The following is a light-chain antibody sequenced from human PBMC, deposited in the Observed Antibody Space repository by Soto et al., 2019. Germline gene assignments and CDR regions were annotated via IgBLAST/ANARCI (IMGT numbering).Light chain of an antibody. V-gene: IGLV1-44*01. Sequence: QSVLTQPHSASGTPGQRVTISCSGSSSNIGTSSVHWFQQLPGTAPKLLISTTNPRPSGVPERFSGSKSGTSASLAISGLQSEDEADYYCAAWDDSLNGHVFGTGTKLTVL. CDR3: AAWDDSLNGHV. CDR1: SSNIGTSS. CDR2: TTN. J-gene: IGLJ1*01.